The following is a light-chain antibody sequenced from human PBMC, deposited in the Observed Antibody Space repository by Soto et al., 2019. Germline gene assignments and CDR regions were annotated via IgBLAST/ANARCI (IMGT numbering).Light chain of an antibody. J-gene: IGKJ3*01. CDR2: AAS. V-gene: IGKV1-27*01. CDR3: QAYHSPPFT. CDR1: QGMSNS. Sequence: DIQMTQSPSSLSASVGDTVTITCRASQGMSNSLAWYQQKLGKVPDLLIYAASTLQAGVPSRFSGSGSVTDFPLPILSRQPEDVATHYRQAYHSPPFTIGPGTKVNI.